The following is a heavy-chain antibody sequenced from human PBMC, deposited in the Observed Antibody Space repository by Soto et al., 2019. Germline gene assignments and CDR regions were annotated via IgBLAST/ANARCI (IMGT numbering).Heavy chain of an antibody. D-gene: IGHD3-3*01. CDR2: IYYSGST. CDR3: ARDLQEFWSGYYGPYYYYMDV. V-gene: IGHV4-59*01. CDR1: GGSISSYY. Sequence: PSETLSLTCTVSGGSISSYYWSWIRQPPGKGLEWIGYIYYSGSTNYNPSLKSRVTISVDTSKNQFSLKLSSVTAADTAVYYCARDLQEFWSGYYGPYYYYMDVWGKGTTVTVSS. J-gene: IGHJ6*03.